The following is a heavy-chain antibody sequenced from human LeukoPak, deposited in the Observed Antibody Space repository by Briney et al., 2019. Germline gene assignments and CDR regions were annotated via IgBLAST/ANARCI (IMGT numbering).Heavy chain of an antibody. Sequence: GGSLRLSCAASGFTFSSYGMSWVRQAPGKGLEWVSAISGSGGNTYYADSVKGRFTISRDNSKNTVFLQMNSLRPEDTAVYYCVRATWDYWGQGTLVTVSS. V-gene: IGHV3-23*01. CDR2: ISGSGGNT. J-gene: IGHJ4*02. CDR1: GFTFSSYG. CDR3: VRATWDY.